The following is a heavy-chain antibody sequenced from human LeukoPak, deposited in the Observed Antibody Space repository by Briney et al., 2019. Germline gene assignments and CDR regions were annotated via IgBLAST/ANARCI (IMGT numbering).Heavy chain of an antibody. CDR2: IYYSGST. V-gene: IGHV4-30-4*01. D-gene: IGHD3-22*01. Sequence: PSQTLSLTCTVSGGSISSGDYYWSWIRQPPGKGLEWIGYIYYSGSTYYNPSLKSRVTISVDTSKNQFSLKLSSVTAADTAVYYCARGHYYDSSGYYSPYGMDVWGQGTTVTVSS. CDR3: ARGHYYDSSGYYSPYGMDV. CDR1: GGSISSGDYY. J-gene: IGHJ6*02.